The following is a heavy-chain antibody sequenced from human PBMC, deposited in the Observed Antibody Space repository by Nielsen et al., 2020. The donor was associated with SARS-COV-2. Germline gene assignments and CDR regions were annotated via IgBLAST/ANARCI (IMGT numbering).Heavy chain of an antibody. Sequence: GESLKISCVASGFNFSGHKMHWVRQTPGKGLVWVARMDTSGTDRTYADSVKGRFTISRDNSKDTLHLQMNSLNPEDTAVYFCARETLDHTSSFVDHWGQGTLVTVSS. J-gene: IGHJ5*02. V-gene: IGHV3-74*03. CDR1: GFNFSGHK. D-gene: IGHD3-10*01. CDR2: MDTSGTDR. CDR3: ARETLDHTSSFVDH.